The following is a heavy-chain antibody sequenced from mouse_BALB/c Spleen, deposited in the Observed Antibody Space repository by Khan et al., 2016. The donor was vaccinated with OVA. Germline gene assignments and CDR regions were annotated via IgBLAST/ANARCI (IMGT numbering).Heavy chain of an antibody. CDR2: IYPFNDDS. D-gene: IGHD1-1*01. J-gene: IGHJ3*01. V-gene: IGHV1S136*01. CDR1: GYTFTSYV. Sequence: VQLQQSGPELLKPGASVKMSCKASGYTFTSYVMHWVKQKPGQGLEWIGYIYPFNDDSKYSEKFKGKATLTSDTSSNTAYMELSSLTSEESAVYYCATQGSTYTWFAYWGQGTLVTVSA. CDR3: ATQGSTYTWFAY.